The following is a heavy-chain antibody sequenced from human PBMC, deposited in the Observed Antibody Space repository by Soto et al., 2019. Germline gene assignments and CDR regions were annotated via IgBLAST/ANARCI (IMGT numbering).Heavy chain of an antibody. CDR1: GGSVSSGSYY. CDR2: IYYSGST. J-gene: IGHJ5*02. Sequence: PSETLSLTCTVSGGSVSSGSYYWSWIRQPPGKGLEWIGYIYYSGSTNYNPSLKSRVTISADTSKNQFSLKLSSVTAADTAVYYCARDLRLDSSWYSRWFDPWGQGTLVTVSS. D-gene: IGHD6-13*01. V-gene: IGHV4-61*01. CDR3: ARDLRLDSSWYSRWFDP.